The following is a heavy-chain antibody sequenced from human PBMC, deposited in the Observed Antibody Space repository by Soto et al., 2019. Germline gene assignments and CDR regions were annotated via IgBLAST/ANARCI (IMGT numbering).Heavy chain of an antibody. J-gene: IGHJ5*02. V-gene: IGHV1-3*01. Sequence: ASVKVSCKASGYTFTTYPIHWVSQAPGQRLEWMGWINSYNGDTKYSQNFQDRVTITADTSATTAYMELRSLRSDDTAVYYCARDRLRHYYDSSGHPFPANWFDPWGQGTLVTVSS. CDR1: GYTFTTYP. D-gene: IGHD3-22*01. CDR2: INSYNGDT. CDR3: ARDRLRHYYDSSGHPFPANWFDP.